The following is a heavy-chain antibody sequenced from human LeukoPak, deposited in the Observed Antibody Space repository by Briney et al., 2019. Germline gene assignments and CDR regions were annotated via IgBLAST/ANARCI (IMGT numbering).Heavy chain of an antibody. V-gene: IGHV4-59*01. J-gene: IGHJ6*03. CDR1: GGSISSYY. CDR2: IYYTGST. Sequence: SETLSLTCTVSGGSISSYYWTWIRQPPGKGLEWIGYIYYTGSTNYNPSLTSRVTISVDTSKNQFSLKLSSVTAADTAVYYCAWSSDFRYYYYYMDVWGKGTTVTVSS. CDR3: AWSSDFRYYYYYMDV. D-gene: IGHD3-3*01.